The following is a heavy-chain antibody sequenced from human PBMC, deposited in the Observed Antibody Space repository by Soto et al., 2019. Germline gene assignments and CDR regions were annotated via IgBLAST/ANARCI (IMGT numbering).Heavy chain of an antibody. D-gene: IGHD3-3*02. J-gene: IGHJ4*02. Sequence: GGSLRLSCTASGFTFSTYWMTWVRQAPGKGLEWVANIKQDGSEKYYVDSVKGRFTISRDNAKSTLYLQMNSLRAEDTALYYCASDLFSGSDDDWGQGTLVTV. V-gene: IGHV3-7*01. CDR2: IKQDGSEK. CDR1: GFTFSTYW. CDR3: ASDLFSGSDDD.